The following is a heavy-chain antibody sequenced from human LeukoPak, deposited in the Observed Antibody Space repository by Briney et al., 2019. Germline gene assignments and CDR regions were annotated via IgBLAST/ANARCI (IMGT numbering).Heavy chain of an antibody. Sequence: SETLSLTCAVYGGSFSGYYWSWIRQPPGKGLGWIGEINHSGSTNYNPSLKSRVTISVDTSKNQFSLKLSSVTAADTAVYYCARRSGPFGVVIKRTSHGPIGYWGQGTLVTVSS. CDR3: ARRSGPFGVVIKRTSHGPIGY. CDR1: GGSFSGYY. J-gene: IGHJ4*02. V-gene: IGHV4-34*01. CDR2: INHSGST. D-gene: IGHD3-3*01.